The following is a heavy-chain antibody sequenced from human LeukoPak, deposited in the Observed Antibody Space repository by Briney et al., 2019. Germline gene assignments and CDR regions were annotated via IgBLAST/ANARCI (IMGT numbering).Heavy chain of an antibody. V-gene: IGHV4-34*01. CDR2: IYHSGST. J-gene: IGHJ5*02. CDR3: ARAPPRADILTGYYLTRFDP. Sequence: SETLSLTCAVYGGSFSGYYWSWIRQPPGKGLEWIGSIYHSGSTYYNPSLKSRVTISVDTSKNQFSLKPSSVTAADTAVYYCARAPPRADILTGYYLTRFDPWGQGTLVTVSS. CDR1: GGSFSGYY. D-gene: IGHD3-9*01.